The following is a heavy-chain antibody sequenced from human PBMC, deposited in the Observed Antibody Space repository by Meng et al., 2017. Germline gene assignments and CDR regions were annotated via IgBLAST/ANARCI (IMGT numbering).Heavy chain of an antibody. D-gene: IGHD3-9*01. J-gene: IGHJ4*02. CDR1: GYTFTSYG. Sequence: QVQLVQSGAEVKKPGASVKVSCQAFGYTFTSYGISWVRQAPGQGLEWMGWISAYNGNTNYAQKLQGRVTMTTDTSTSTAYMELRSLRSDDTAVYYCARDNEGDFDWLLSFDYWGQGTLVTVSS. CDR2: ISAYNGNT. V-gene: IGHV1-18*01. CDR3: ARDNEGDFDWLLSFDY.